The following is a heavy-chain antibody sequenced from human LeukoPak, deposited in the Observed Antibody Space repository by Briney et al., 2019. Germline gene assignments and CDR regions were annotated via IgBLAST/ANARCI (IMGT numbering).Heavy chain of an antibody. D-gene: IGHD2-15*01. J-gene: IGHJ5*02. CDR2: INPNSGGT. V-gene: IGHV1-2*04. Sequence: GASVKVSCKASGYTFTGYYMHWVRQAPGQGLEWMGWINPNSGGTNYAQKFQGWVTMTRDTSISTAYMELSRLRSDDTAVYYCARGYCSGGSCWGWFDPWGQGTLVTVSS. CDR1: GYTFTGYY. CDR3: ARGYCSGGSCWGWFDP.